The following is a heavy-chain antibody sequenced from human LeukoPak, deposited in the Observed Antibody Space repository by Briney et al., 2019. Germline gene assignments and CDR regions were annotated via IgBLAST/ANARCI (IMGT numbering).Heavy chain of an antibody. V-gene: IGHV3-30-3*01. Sequence: GGSLRLSCAASGFTFSSYAMHWVRQAPGKGLEWVAVISYDGSNKYYADSVKGRFTISRDNSKNTLYLQMNSLRAEDTAVYYCARVSRSASSIDYWGQGTLVTVSS. CDR1: GFTFSSYA. CDR3: ARVSRSASSIDY. D-gene: IGHD5/OR15-5a*01. CDR2: ISYDGSNK. J-gene: IGHJ4*02.